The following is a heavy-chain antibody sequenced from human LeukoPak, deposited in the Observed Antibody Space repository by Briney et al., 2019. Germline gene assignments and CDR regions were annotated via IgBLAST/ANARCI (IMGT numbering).Heavy chain of an antibody. D-gene: IGHD3-10*01. V-gene: IGHV1-2*02. CDR1: GYTFTHYY. J-gene: IGHJ5*02. CDR2: INPNSAGT. CDR3: ARGGSGSYYSWLEP. Sequence: GASVNVSCLASGYTFTHYYIHWVRQAPGQGLECMGWINPNSAGTNYAQKFQGRITMTRDTSMSTAYMELSRLRSDDTAVYYCARGGSGSYYSWLEPWGQGTLVTVSS.